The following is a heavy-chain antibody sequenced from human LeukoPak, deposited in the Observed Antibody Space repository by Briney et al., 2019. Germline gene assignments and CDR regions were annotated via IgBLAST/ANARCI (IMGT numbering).Heavy chain of an antibody. CDR3: ASGLLRFLEWFPHYYMDV. D-gene: IGHD3-3*01. Sequence: PGGSLRLSCAASGFTFSRYPMHWVRQAPGKGLEYVSGISSNGVSTYYANSVKGRFTISRDNSKGTLYPQMGSLRPDDMAVYYCASGLLRFLEWFPHYYMDVWGKGTTVTVSS. V-gene: IGHV3-64*01. CDR1: GFTFSRYP. J-gene: IGHJ6*03. CDR2: ISSNGVST.